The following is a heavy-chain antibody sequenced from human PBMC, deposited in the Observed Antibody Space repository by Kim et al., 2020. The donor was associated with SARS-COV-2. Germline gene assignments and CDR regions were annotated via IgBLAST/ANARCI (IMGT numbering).Heavy chain of an antibody. V-gene: IGHV4-34*01. CDR2: INHSGST. CDR3: ASLRSPSLRITMVRGVKGPYYYGMDV. J-gene: IGHJ6*02. CDR1: GGSFSGYY. D-gene: IGHD3-10*01. Sequence: SETLSLTCAVYGGSFSGYYWSWIRQPPGKGLEWIGEINHSGSTNYNPSLKSRVTISVDTSKNQFSLKLSSVTAADTAVYYCASLRSPSLRITMVRGVKGPYYYGMDVWGQGTTVTVSS.